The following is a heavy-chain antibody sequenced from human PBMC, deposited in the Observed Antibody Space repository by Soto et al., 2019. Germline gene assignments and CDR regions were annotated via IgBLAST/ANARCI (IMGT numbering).Heavy chain of an antibody. D-gene: IGHD1-7*01. CDR1: GLTFSNYA. J-gene: IGHJ4*02. V-gene: IGHV3-23*01. CDR3: AKNQERELPRVIDF. Sequence: GVSLRLSCATSGLTFSNYAMSWVRQAPGGGLEWVSSMSGSSSTTYYADSVRGRFTISRDRSKNTLYLQMSSLRAEDTALYYCAKNQERELPRVIDFWGQGTLVTVSS. CDR2: MSGSSSTT.